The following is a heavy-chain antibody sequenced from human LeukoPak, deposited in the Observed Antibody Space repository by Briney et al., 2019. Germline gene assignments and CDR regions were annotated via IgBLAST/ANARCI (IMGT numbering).Heavy chain of an antibody. Sequence: GGSLRLSCAASGITFRNYWMTWVRQAPGKGLEWVANIKQDGSEKYYVDSVKGRFIISRDNAKNSLYLQMNSLRAEDTAVYYCRYGSGRYSYDYWGQGTLVTVSS. D-gene: IGHD3-10*01. CDR1: GITFRNYW. V-gene: IGHV3-7*02. J-gene: IGHJ4*02. CDR2: IKQDGSEK. CDR3: RYGSGRYSYDY.